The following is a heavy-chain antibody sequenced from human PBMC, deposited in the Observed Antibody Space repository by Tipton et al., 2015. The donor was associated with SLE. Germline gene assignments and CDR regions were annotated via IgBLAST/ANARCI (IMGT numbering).Heavy chain of an antibody. D-gene: IGHD4-23*01. J-gene: IGHJ6*02. CDR3: ARGASVVYYYYYGMDV. CDR1: GFTFSSYW. CDR2: INSDGSST. V-gene: IGHV3-74*01. Sequence: SLRLSCAASGFTFSSYWMHWVRQAPGKGLVWVSRINSDGSSTSYADSVKGRFTISRDNAKNTLYLQMNSLRAEDTAVYYCARGASVVYYYYYGMDVWGQGTTVTVSS.